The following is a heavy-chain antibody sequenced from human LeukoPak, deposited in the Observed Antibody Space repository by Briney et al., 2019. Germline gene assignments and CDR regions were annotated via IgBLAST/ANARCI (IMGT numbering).Heavy chain of an antibody. Sequence: GGSLRLSCAASGFTFSGSGMHWVRQAPGKGLEWVSAISGSGGSTYYADSVKGRFTISRDNSKNTLYLQMNSLRAEDTAVYYCAKNTAMVPSPFDIWGQGTMVTVSS. J-gene: IGHJ3*02. V-gene: IGHV3-23*01. D-gene: IGHD5-18*01. CDR1: GFTFSGSG. CDR3: AKNTAMVPSPFDI. CDR2: ISGSGGST.